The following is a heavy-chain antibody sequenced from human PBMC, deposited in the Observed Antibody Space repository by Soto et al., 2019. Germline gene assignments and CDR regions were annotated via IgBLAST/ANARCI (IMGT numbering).Heavy chain of an antibody. CDR2: INSGGTRV. CDR1: GFIFTDHW. Sequence: EVHLAESGGGLVQPGGSLRLSCVASGFIFTDHWMHWVRQAPGKALVWVARINSGGTRVNYADFVKGRFTISRDNAQDTLCLQMTSLGVDDTAVYXCXXXXCSXXXXXXXGTHXXQGTLVTVSS. J-gene: IGHJ4*02. CDR3: XXXXCSXXXXXXXGTH. V-gene: IGHV3-74*01. D-gene: IGHD2-15*01.